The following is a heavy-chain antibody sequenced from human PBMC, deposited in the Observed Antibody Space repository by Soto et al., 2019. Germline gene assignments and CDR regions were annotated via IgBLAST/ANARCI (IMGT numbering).Heavy chain of an antibody. J-gene: IGHJ4*02. CDR3: SRLVGANSSFDY. Sequence: EVQLVESGGGLVQPGGSLKLSCAASGFTFSGSAMHWVRQASGKGLEWVGRIRSKANSYATAYAASVKGRFTISSDDSKNTAYLQMNSLKTEDTAVYCCSRLVGANSSFDYWGQGTLVTVSS. CDR2: IRSKANSYAT. D-gene: IGHD1-26*01. CDR1: GFTFSGSA. V-gene: IGHV3-73*02.